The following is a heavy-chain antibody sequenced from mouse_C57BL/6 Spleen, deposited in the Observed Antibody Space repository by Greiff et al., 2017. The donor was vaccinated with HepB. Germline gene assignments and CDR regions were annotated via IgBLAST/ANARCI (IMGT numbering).Heavy chain of an antibody. CDR3: ASLDGSGFAY. CDR2: IDPSDSYT. J-gene: IGHJ3*01. Sequence: QVQLQQPGAELVMPGASVKLSCKASGYTFTSYWMHWVKQRPGQGLEWIGEIDPSDSYTNYNQKFKGKSTLTVDKSSSTAYMQLSSLTSEDSAVYYCASLDGSGFAYWGQGTLVTVSA. CDR1: GYTFTSYW. V-gene: IGHV1-69*01. D-gene: IGHD1-1*01.